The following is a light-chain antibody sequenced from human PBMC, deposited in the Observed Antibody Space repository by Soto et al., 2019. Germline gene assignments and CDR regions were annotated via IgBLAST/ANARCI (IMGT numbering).Light chain of an antibody. CDR1: QSVSSY. Sequence: EIVLTQSPATLSLSPGERATLSCRASQSVSSYLAWYQQKPGQAPRLLIYDASNRATGIPARFSGSGSGTDFTLTISSLEPEDFAVYYCQQRSNGPVYTFGQGTKLEIK. V-gene: IGKV3-11*01. CDR3: QQRSNGPVYT. CDR2: DAS. J-gene: IGKJ2*01.